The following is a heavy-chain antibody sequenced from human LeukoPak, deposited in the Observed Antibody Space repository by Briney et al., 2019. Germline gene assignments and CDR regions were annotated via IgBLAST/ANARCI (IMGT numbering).Heavy chain of an antibody. J-gene: IGHJ5*02. CDR1: GGSFSGYY. V-gene: IGHV4-34*01. D-gene: IGHD6-13*01. Sequence: NPSETLSLTCAVYGGSFSGYYWSWIRQPPGKGLEWIGEINHSGSTNYNPSLKSRVTISVDTSKNQFSLKLSSVTAADTAVYYCARGSIAAAGPFDPWGQGTLVTVPS. CDR3: ARGSIAAAGPFDP. CDR2: INHSGST.